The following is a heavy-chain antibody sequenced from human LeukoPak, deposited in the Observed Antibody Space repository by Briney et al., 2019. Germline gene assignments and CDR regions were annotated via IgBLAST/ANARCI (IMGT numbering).Heavy chain of an antibody. CDR1: GASIISSNYY. CDR2: IYTSGST. V-gene: IGHV4-61*02. CDR3: ARPGLGDSSGYVDAFDI. D-gene: IGHD3-22*01. Sequence: PSQTLSLTCTVSGASIISSNYYWSWIRQPAGKGLEWIGRIYTSGSTNYNPSLNSRLTISVDTSKNQFSLKLISVTAADAAVYYCARPGLGDSSGYVDAFDIWGQGTMVTVSS. J-gene: IGHJ3*02.